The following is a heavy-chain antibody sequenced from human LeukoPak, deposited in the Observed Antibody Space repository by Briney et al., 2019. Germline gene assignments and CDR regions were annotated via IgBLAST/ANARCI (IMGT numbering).Heavy chain of an antibody. CDR2: IYYSGST. V-gene: IGHV4-59*01. CDR1: GGSISSYY. Sequence: SETLSLTCTVSGGSISSYYWSWIRQPPGKGLEWIGYIYYSGSTDYNPSLKSRVTISVDTSKNQFSLKLSSVTAADTAVYYGARHMAVNYYYGMDVWGQGTTVTVSS. CDR3: ARHMAVNYYYGMDV. J-gene: IGHJ6*02. D-gene: IGHD2-21*01.